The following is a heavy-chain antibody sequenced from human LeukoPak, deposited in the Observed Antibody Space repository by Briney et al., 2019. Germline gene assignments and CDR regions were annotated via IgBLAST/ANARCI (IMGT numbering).Heavy chain of an antibody. V-gene: IGHV4-59*11. D-gene: IGHD6-13*01. CDR2: ISNSGST. CDR3: ARGAAGLDY. CDR1: GGSISSHY. Sequence: PSETLSLTCTVSGGSISSHYWTWIRQSPVKGLEWIGDISNSGSTSYNPSLKSRVTISIDTSKNQFSLKLSSVTAADTAVYYCARGAAGLDYWGQGTLVTVSS. J-gene: IGHJ4*02.